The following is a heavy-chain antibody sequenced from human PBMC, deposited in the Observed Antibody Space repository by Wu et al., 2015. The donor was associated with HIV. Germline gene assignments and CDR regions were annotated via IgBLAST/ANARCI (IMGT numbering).Heavy chain of an antibody. CDR1: GGDFKKYT. J-gene: IGHJ4*02. CDR3: AREVGDGYRKFDY. D-gene: IGHD5-24*01. Sequence: QVRLVQSGAEVRKPGSSVRVSCKSSGGDFKKYTVNWARQAPGQGLEWVGTIVPILGIPDYAEKFQGRVTIYTDESATTGYMELNTLRFEDTAIYYCAREVGDGYRKFDYWGQGTLVSVSS. V-gene: IGHV1-69*16. CDR2: IVPILGIP.